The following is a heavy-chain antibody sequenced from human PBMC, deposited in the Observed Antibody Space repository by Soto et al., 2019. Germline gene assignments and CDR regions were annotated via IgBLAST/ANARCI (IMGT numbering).Heavy chain of an antibody. CDR1: GFTYNNYA. D-gene: IGHD2-21*02. J-gene: IGHJ4*02. Sequence: EVQLLKSGGALVQPGVSLSLSCAASGFTYNNYAMGWVHQAPGKGLEWVSAISSSGYSAYYADSVKGRFTISRDNSRNTMFLQMNKLSAEDTAVYYCAKGSVVVAAKFDSWGQGTQVTVSS. V-gene: IGHV3-23*01. CDR3: AKGSVVVAAKFDS. CDR2: ISSSGYSA.